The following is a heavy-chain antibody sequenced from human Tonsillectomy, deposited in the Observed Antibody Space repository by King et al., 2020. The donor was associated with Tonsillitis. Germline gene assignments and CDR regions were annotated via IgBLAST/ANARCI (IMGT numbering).Heavy chain of an antibody. Sequence: VQLVESGAEVKKPGSSVKVSCKASGGTFSTYAISWVRQAPGQGLEWMGRIIPLLGVANYAQKFQGRVTITADKSTSTAYMELSSLRSEDTAVYYCARPGYSGYDLRGDYFDYWGQGTLVTVSS. V-gene: IGHV1-69*09. CDR3: ARPGYSGYDLRGDYFDY. J-gene: IGHJ4*02. CDR1: GGTFSTYA. CDR2: IIPLLGVA. D-gene: IGHD5-12*01.